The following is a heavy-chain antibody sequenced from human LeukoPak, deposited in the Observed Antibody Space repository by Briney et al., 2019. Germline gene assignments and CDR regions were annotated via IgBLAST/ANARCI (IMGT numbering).Heavy chain of an antibody. D-gene: IGHD5-18*01. CDR3: ARGYSYGSLGFDY. CDR2: IKQDGSEK. CDR1: GFTFSSYW. J-gene: IGHJ4*02. Sequence: PGGSLRLSCAASGFTFSSYWMSWVRQAPGKGLEWVANIKQDGSEKYYVDSVKGRFTISRDNAKNSLYLQMNSLRAEDTAVHYCARGYSYGSLGFDYWGQGTLVTVSS. V-gene: IGHV3-7*01.